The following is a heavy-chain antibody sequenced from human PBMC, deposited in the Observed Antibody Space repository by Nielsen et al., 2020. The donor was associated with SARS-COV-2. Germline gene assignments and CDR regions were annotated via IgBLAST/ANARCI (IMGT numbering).Heavy chain of an antibody. D-gene: IGHD3-22*01. CDR1: GYTFTSYY. J-gene: IGHJ6*03. V-gene: IGHV1-46*01. CDR3: ARSPADSSGYMSYYMDV. CDR2: INPSGGST. Sequence: ASVKVSCKASGYTFTSYYMHWVRQAPGQGLEWMGIINPSGGSTSYAQKFQGRVTMTRDTSTSTVYMELSSLRSEDTAVYYCARSPADSSGYMSYYMDVWGKGTTVTVSS.